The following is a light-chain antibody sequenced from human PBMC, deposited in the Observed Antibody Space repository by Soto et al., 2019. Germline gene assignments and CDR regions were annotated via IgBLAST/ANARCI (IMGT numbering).Light chain of an antibody. CDR3: QQYNDWPRT. CDR2: GSS. Sequence: EIVLTQSPATLSVSPGESVTLSCRASQLFSSNLSWYQRRPGPAPRLLIYGSSTRATGVPARFSGSASGTEFTLTISSLQSEDFGVYYCQQYNDWPRTFGQGTRLEI. J-gene: IGKJ5*01. CDR1: QLFSSN. V-gene: IGKV3-15*01.